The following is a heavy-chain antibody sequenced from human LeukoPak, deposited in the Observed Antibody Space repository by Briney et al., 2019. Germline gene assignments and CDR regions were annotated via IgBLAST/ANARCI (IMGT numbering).Heavy chain of an antibody. Sequence: HGESQKISCKGSGYSFTSYWIGWVRQMPGKGLEWMGIIYPGDSDTRYSPSFQGQVTISADKSISTAYLQWSSLKASDTAMYYCASGIAAAGASFDYWGQGTLVTVSS. J-gene: IGHJ4*02. V-gene: IGHV5-51*01. D-gene: IGHD6-13*01. CDR1: GYSFTSYW. CDR2: IYPGDSDT. CDR3: ASGIAAAGASFDY.